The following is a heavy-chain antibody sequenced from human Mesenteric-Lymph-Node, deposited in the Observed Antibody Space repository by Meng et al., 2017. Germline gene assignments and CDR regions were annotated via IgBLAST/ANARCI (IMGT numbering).Heavy chain of an antibody. Sequence: HVQLQESGPGLVKASGTLSLTCAVSGASISSDWWSWVRQPPGKGLEWIGEIYQTGSTNYNPSLKSRVTISIDKSKNQFSLKLTSVTAADTALYYCARDPTAVAGYFDYWGRGTLVTVSS. V-gene: IGHV4-4*02. CDR1: GASISSDW. D-gene: IGHD6-19*01. CDR3: ARDPTAVAGYFDY. J-gene: IGHJ4*02. CDR2: IYQTGST.